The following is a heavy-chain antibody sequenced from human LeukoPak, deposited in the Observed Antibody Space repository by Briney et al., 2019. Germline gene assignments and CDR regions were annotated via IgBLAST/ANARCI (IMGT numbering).Heavy chain of an antibody. Sequence: PGGSLRLSCAASGFTFSSYEMNWVRQAPGKGLEWVSYISSSGSTIYYADSVKGRFTISRDNAKNSLYLRMNSLRAEDTAVYYCATASERYDYVWGSYRPPEYWGQGTLVTVSS. CDR3: ATASERYDYVWGSYRPPEY. CDR2: ISSSGSTI. D-gene: IGHD3-16*02. V-gene: IGHV3-48*03. J-gene: IGHJ4*02. CDR1: GFTFSSYE.